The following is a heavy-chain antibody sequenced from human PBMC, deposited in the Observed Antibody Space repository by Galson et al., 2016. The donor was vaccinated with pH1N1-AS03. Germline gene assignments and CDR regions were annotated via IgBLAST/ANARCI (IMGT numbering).Heavy chain of an antibody. CDR1: GGSFSGYS. CDR3: ARHGPPGYWGGTHWYVDL. D-gene: IGHD2-8*02. V-gene: IGHV4-59*08. J-gene: IGHJ2*01. CDR2: IFYSGTP. Sequence: SETLSLTCTVSGGSFSGYSWSWIRQPPGKGLEWIGHIFYSGTPIYSPSLKSRLTILVDTSKNHFSLKLSSVPAAATAAYYCARHGPPGYWGGTHWYVDLWGRGTLVTVSS.